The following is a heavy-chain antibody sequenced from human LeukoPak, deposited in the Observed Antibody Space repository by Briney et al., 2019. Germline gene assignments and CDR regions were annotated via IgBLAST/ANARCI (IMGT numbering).Heavy chain of an antibody. V-gene: IGHV4-59*01. J-gene: IGHJ4*02. CDR1: GDSISTYY. D-gene: IGHD1-14*01. CDR2: IYYSGST. CDR3: AKEGPEGRYYFDS. Sequence: SEILSLTCTVSGDSISTYYWSWIRQPPGKGLEWIGYIYYSGSTSYNPSLKSRVTISVDTSKNQFSLRLTSVTAADTAVYYCAKEGPEGRYYFDSWGQGTLVTVSS.